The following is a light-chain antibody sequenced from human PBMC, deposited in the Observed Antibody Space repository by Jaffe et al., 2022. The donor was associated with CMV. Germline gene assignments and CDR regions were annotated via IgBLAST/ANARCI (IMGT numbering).Light chain of an antibody. CDR2: DVS. V-gene: IGLV2-14*03. CDR1: SSDVGGSNY. Sequence: QSALTQPASVSGSPGQSITISCTGTSSDVGGSNYVSWYQQHPGKAPKLVLYDVSNRPSGVSNRFSGSKSGNTASLTISGLQAEDEADYYCSSSSTSSTRVFGTGTKVTVL. J-gene: IGLJ1*01. CDR3: SSSSTSSTRV.